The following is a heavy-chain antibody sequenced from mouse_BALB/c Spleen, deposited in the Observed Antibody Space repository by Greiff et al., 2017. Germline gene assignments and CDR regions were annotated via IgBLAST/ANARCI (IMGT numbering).Heavy chain of an antibody. J-gene: IGHJ2*01. V-gene: IGHV1-80*01. CDR3: ARGDLRRRGFDY. D-gene: IGHD2-12*01. Sequence: QVHVKQSGAELVRPGSSVKISCKASGYAFSSYWMNWVKQRPGQGLEWIGQIYPGDGDTNYNGKFKGKATLTADKSSSTAYMQLSSLTSEDSAVYFCARGDLRRRGFDYWGQGTTLTVSS. CDR1: GYAFSSYW. CDR2: IYPGDGDT.